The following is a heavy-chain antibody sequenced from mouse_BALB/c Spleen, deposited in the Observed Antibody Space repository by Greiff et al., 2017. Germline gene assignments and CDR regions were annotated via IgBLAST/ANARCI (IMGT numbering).Heavy chain of an antibody. D-gene: IGHD3-1*01. J-gene: IGHJ4*01. CDR3: VRQLGLEDAMDY. CDR2: IDPYYGGT. V-gene: IGHV1-39*01. CDR1: GYSFTGYN. Sequence: LMESGPELEKPGASVKISCKASGYSFTGYNMNWVKQSNGKSLEWIGNIDPYYGGTSYNQKFKGKATLTVDKSSSTAYMQLKSLTSEDSAVYYCVRQLGLEDAMDYWGQGTSVTVSS.